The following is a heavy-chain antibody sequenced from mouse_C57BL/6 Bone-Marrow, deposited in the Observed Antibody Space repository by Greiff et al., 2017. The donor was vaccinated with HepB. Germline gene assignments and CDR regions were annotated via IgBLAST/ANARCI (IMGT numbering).Heavy chain of an antibody. Sequence: EVMLVESGGGLVKPGGSLKLSCAASGFTFSSYAMSWVRQTPEKRLEWVATISDGGSYTYYPDNVKGRFTISRDNAKNNLYLQMSHLKSEDTAMYYCARDRGGNRWFAYWGQGTLVTVSA. J-gene: IGHJ3*01. V-gene: IGHV5-4*01. CDR2: ISDGGSYT. CDR1: GFTFSSYA. D-gene: IGHD1-1*02. CDR3: ARDRGGNRWFAY.